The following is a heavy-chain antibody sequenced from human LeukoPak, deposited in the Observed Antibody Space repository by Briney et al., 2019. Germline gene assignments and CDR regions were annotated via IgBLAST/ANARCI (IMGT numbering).Heavy chain of an antibody. Sequence: GGSLRLSCAASGFTFGDYYMTWIRQAPGKGLEWVSVIYSGGSTYYADSVKGRFTISRDNSKNTLYLQMNSLRAEDTAVYYCARDRYSSGWYYYGMDVWGQGTTVTVSS. D-gene: IGHD6-19*01. J-gene: IGHJ6*02. CDR2: IYSGGST. CDR3: ARDRYSSGWYYYGMDV. V-gene: IGHV3-66*01. CDR1: GFTFGDYY.